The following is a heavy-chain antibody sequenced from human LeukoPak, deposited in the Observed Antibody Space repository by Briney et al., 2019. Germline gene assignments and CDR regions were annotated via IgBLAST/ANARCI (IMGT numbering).Heavy chain of an antibody. CDR1: GFTFDGYA. D-gene: IGHD5-18*01. J-gene: IGHJ4*02. V-gene: IGHV3-9*01. Sequence: GGSLRLSCAASGFTFDGYAMHWVRQAPGKGLEWVSGISWNSGSIGYADSVKGRFTISRDNAKNSLYLQMNSLRAEDTALYYCQKDHPDSYVYVGDYGAQGPLVPAPS. CDR3: QKDHPDSYVYVGDY. CDR2: ISWNSGSI.